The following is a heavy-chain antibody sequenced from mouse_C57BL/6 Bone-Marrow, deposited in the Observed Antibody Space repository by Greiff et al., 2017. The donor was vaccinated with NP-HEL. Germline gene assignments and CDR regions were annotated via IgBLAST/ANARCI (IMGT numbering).Heavy chain of an antibody. CDR3: ARGGRQLRQSWFAY. D-gene: IGHD3-2*02. V-gene: IGHV1-63*01. Sequence: VQLQESGAELVRPGTSVKMSCKASGYTFTNYWIGWAKQRPGHGLEWIGDIYPGGGYTNYNEKFKGKATLTADKSSSTAYMQFSSLTSEDSAIYYCARGGRQLRQSWFAYWGQGTLVTVSA. CDR1: GYTFTNYW. J-gene: IGHJ3*01. CDR2: IYPGGGYT.